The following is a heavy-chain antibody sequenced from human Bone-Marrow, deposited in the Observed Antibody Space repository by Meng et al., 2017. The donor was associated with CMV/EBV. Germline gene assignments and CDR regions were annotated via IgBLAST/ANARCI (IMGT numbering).Heavy chain of an antibody. V-gene: IGHV4-34*01. J-gene: IGHJ4*02. Sequence: QVQLQQWGAGLLKPSETLSLTCAVYGGSFSGYYWSWIRQPPGKGLEWSGEIKHSGDTNYNPSLKSRVTISLDMSKNQFSLNLKSVTAADTAVYFCARDEEGILGHWGQGTLVTVSS. CDR2: IKHSGDT. D-gene: IGHD3-16*01. CDR3: ARDEEGILGH. CDR1: GGSFSGYY.